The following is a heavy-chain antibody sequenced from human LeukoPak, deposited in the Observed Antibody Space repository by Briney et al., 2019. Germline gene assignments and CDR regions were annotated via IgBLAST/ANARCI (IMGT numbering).Heavy chain of an antibody. D-gene: IGHD6-19*01. J-gene: IGHJ4*02. CDR1: GFTFSNYW. Sequence: GGSLRLSCAASGFTFSNYWMHWVRQAPGKGLVWVSRIDSDGSSTSYADSVKGRITISRDNAKNTLCLQMNSLRAEDTAVYYCARTGYVTGWHYFDYWGQGTLVTVSS. V-gene: IGHV3-74*01. CDR3: ARTGYVTGWHYFDY. CDR2: IDSDGSST.